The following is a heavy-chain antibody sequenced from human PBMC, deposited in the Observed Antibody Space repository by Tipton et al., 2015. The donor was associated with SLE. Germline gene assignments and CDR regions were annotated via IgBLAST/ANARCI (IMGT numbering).Heavy chain of an antibody. Sequence: QLVQSGAEVKKPGSSVKVSCKASGGTFTSYAISWVRQAPGQGLEWMGGIIPIFGTANYAQKFQGRVTITADESTSTAYMELSSLRSEDTAVYYCARGQGAEAYCGGDCYYYYYYGMDVWGQGTTVTVSS. CDR2: IIPIFGTA. D-gene: IGHD2-21*01. CDR1: GGTFTSYA. CDR3: ARGQGAEAYCGGDCYYYYYYGMDV. J-gene: IGHJ6*02. V-gene: IGHV1-69*01.